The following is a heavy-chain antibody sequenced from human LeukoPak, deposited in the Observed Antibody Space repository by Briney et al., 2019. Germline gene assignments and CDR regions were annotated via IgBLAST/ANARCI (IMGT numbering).Heavy chain of an antibody. Sequence: ASVKVSCKASGYTFTGYYVHWVRQAPGQGLEWMGIINPSAFGATTSYSQKFLGSVTMTRDSSTNTVYMEFSSPGYEDTAVYYCARGARTRASMPYSDPFDTWGQGTMLTVSS. V-gene: IGHV1-46*01. CDR3: ARGARTRASMPYSDPFDT. D-gene: IGHD2/OR15-2a*01. J-gene: IGHJ3*02. CDR2: INPSAFGATT. CDR1: GYTFTGYY.